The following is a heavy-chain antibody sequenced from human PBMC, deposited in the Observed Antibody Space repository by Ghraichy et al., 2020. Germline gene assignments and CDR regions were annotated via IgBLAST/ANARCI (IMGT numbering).Heavy chain of an antibody. Sequence: SETLSLTCTVSGVSISSYSWSWIRQPPGKGLEWIGYIYNSGSTNYNPSLKSRVTISADTSKNQFSLKLNSVTAADTAVYYCARATSGTGPDYWGQGTLVTVSS. J-gene: IGHJ4*01. CDR3: ARATSGTGPDY. D-gene: IGHD6-13*01. CDR2: IYNSGST. CDR1: GVSISSYS. V-gene: IGHV4-59*01.